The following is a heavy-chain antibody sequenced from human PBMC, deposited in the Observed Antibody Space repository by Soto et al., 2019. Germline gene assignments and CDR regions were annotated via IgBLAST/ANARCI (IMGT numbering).Heavy chain of an antibody. D-gene: IGHD6-13*01. Sequence: PGGSLRLSCAASGFTFSSYGMHWVRQAPGKGLEWVAVIWYDGSNKYYADSVKGRFTISRDNSKNTLYLQMNSLRAEDTAVYYCERDLGGQQLVVLPDYWGQGTLVTVSS. CDR2: IWYDGSNK. J-gene: IGHJ4*02. CDR3: ERDLGGQQLVVLPDY. CDR1: GFTFSSYG. V-gene: IGHV3-33*01.